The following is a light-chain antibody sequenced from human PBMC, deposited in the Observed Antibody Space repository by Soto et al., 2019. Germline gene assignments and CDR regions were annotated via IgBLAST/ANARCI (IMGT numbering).Light chain of an antibody. CDR2: AAS. Sequence: AIQMTQSPSSLSASVGDRVTITCRASQGIRNDLSWYQDKPGKAPKLLIYAASSLQPGVPSRFSGSGSGTDFSLTITGLQAEDFATYYWLQDYNYPRTFGQGTKVEIK. J-gene: IGKJ1*01. V-gene: IGKV1-6*01. CDR3: LQDYNYPRT. CDR1: QGIRND.